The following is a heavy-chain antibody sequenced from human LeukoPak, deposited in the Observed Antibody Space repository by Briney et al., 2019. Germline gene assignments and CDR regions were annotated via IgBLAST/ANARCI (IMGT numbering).Heavy chain of an antibody. CDR1: GGTFSSYA. CDR3: AREGYSGYDDFDY. V-gene: IGHV1-69*06. Sequence: SVKVSCKASGGTFSSYAISWVRQAPGQGLEWMGGIIPIFGTANYAQKFQGRVTITADKSTSTAYMELSSLRSEDTAVYYCAREGYSGYDDFDYWGQGTLVTVSS. CDR2: IIPIFGTA. D-gene: IGHD5-12*01. J-gene: IGHJ4*02.